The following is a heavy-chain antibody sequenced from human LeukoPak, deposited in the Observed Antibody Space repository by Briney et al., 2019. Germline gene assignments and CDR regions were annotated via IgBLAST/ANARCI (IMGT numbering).Heavy chain of an antibody. CDR1: GFTFSSYA. J-gene: IGHJ4*02. V-gene: IGHV3-23*01. CDR3: AKDIVVVPAAIIDY. CDR2: ISGSGGST. D-gene: IGHD2-2*02. Sequence: PGGSLRLTCSASGFTFSSYAVSWLRQAPGKGREWVSAISGSGGSTYYADSVKGRFTISRDNSKNTLYLQMNSLRAEDTAVYYCAKDIVVVPAAIIDYWGQGTLVTVSS.